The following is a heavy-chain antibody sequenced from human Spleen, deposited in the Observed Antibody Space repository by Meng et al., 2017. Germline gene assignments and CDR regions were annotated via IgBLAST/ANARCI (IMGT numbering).Heavy chain of an antibody. CDR3: ARGPTTMAHDFDY. J-gene: IGHJ4*02. V-gene: IGHV4-34*01. Sequence: TALVHPPRPLSITCSLRGGSFSGYDWSWTRQPPGKGLEWIGEINHSGSTNYNPSLESRATISVDTSQNNLSLKLSSVTAADSAVYYCARGPTTMAHDFDYWGQGTLVTVSS. CDR2: INHSGST. CDR1: GGSFSGYD. D-gene: IGHD4-11*01.